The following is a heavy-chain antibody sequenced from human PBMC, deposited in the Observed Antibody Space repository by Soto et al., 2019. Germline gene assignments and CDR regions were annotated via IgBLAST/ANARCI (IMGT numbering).Heavy chain of an antibody. CDR1: GGSISSYY. CDR2: IYYSGST. CDR3: ARGEDRVAMPSRY. V-gene: IGHV4-59*01. J-gene: IGHJ4*02. Sequence: QVQLQESGPGLVKPSETLSLTCTVSGGSISSYYWSWILQPPGKGLEWIGYIYYSGSTNYNPSLRRRVTISVDTSNHQFSLKLSSVTAADTAVYDCARGEDRVAMPSRYWGQGTLFTVSS. D-gene: IGHD2-2*01.